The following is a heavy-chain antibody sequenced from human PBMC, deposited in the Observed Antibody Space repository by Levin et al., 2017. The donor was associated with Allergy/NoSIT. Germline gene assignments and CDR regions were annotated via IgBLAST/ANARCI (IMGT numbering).Heavy chain of an antibody. CDR3: AKDQCEAVTGLFDY. J-gene: IGHJ4*02. V-gene: IGHV3-23*01. CDR2: ISGDGDST. D-gene: IGHD6-19*01. CDR1: GFTFSSFA. Sequence: GGSLRLSCSASGFTFSSFAMNWVRLPPGKGLEWVSGISGDGDSTFYADSVKGRFTIYRDNSKNTVYLQTASLRTEDTAIYFCAKDQCEAVTGLFDYWCQGTLVTVSS.